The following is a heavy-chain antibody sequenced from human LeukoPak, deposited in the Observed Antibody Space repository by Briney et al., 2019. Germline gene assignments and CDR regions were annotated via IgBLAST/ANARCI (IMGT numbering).Heavy chain of an antibody. J-gene: IGHJ6*02. CDR2: IYYSGST. Sequence: ASETLSLTCTVSGGSISSYYWSWIRQPPGKGLEWIGYIYYSGSTNYNPSLKSRVTISVDTSKNQFSLKLSSVTAADTAVYYCARQGGGNRNGMDVWGQGTTVTVSS. CDR1: GGSISSYY. CDR3: ARQGGGNRNGMDV. V-gene: IGHV4-59*01. D-gene: IGHD4-23*01.